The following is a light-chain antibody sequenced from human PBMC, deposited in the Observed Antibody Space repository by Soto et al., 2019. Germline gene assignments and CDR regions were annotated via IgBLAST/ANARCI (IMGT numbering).Light chain of an antibody. Sequence: QLVLTQPPSASGTPGQRVTISCSGSSSNIGSNAVNWYQQLPGTAPKLLIYNTNQRPSGAPDRFSGFKSGTSASLAISGLQSEDEADYYCATWDDSPRDVVFGGGTKLTVL. J-gene: IGLJ2*01. CDR2: NTN. V-gene: IGLV1-44*01. CDR3: ATWDDSPRDVV. CDR1: SSNIGSNA.